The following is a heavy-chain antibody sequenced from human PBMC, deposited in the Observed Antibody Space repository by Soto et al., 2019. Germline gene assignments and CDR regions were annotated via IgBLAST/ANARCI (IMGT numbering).Heavy chain of an antibody. CDR2: IYYSGST. V-gene: IGHV4-39*02. D-gene: IGHD6-6*01. CDR3: ARDLFYSSSRIGSVGVDV. Sequence: PSETLSLTCTVSGGSISSSSYYWGWIRQPPGKGLEWIGSIYYSGSTYYNPSLKSRVTISVDTSKNQFSLKLSSVTAADTAVYCCARDLFYSSSRIGSVGVDVWGQGTTVTVSS. J-gene: IGHJ6*02. CDR1: GGSISSSSYY.